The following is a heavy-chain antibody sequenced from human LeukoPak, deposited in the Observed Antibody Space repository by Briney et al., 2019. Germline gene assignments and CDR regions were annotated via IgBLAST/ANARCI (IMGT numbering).Heavy chain of an antibody. D-gene: IGHD6-19*01. CDR3: ARQTYHLDSSWSSLGWFDP. J-gene: IGHJ5*02. Sequence: PSQTLSLTCTVSGDSISSGDYYWSWIRQPAGKGLEWIGRISSSGSTNYNPSLKSRVTISVDTSKNQFSLKLLSVTAADTAVYFCARQTYHLDSSWSSLGWFDPWGQGILVTVSS. CDR2: ISSSGST. CDR1: GDSISSGDYY. V-gene: IGHV4-61*02.